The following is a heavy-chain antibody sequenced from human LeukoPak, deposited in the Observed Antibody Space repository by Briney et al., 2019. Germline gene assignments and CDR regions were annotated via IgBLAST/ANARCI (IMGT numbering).Heavy chain of an antibody. CDR1: GHSFTYYW. J-gene: IGHJ4*02. CDR3: ARLYTTSWKGPGYFDY. D-gene: IGHD6-13*01. V-gene: IGHV5-51*01. Sequence: PGGSLRLSYQGSGHSFTYYWIGWVRQMPGKGLEWMGVIYPGDPDARYSPSFQGQVTISVDKSITTAYLQWSSLEASDTAMYYCARLYTTSWKGPGYFDYWGQGTLVTVSS. CDR2: IYPGDPDA.